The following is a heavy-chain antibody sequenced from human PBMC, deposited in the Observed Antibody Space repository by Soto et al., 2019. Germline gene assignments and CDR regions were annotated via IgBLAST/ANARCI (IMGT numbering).Heavy chain of an antibody. D-gene: IGHD6-19*01. CDR3: ARGSSGRYYYYGMDV. CDR1: GYTFTGYY. V-gene: IGHV1-2*04. Sequence: ASVKVSCKASGYTFTGYYMHWVRQAPGQGLEWMGWINPNSGGTNYAQKFQGWVTMTRDTSISTAYMELSRLRSDDTAVYYCARGSSGRYYYYGMDVWGQGTTVTGSS. CDR2: INPNSGGT. J-gene: IGHJ6*02.